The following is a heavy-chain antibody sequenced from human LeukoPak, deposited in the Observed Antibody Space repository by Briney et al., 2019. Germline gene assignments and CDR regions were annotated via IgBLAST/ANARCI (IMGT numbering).Heavy chain of an antibody. CDR3: ARDAVMTTVTTDVYFDY. V-gene: IGHV4-34*01. CDR2: INHSGST. J-gene: IGHJ4*02. CDR1: GGSFSGYY. Sequence: SETLSLTCAVYGGSFSGYYWSWIRQPPGKGLEWIGEINHSGSTNYNPSLKSRVTISVDTSKNQFSLKLSSVTAADTAVYYCARDAVMTTVTTDVYFDYWGQGTLVTVSS. D-gene: IGHD4-11*01.